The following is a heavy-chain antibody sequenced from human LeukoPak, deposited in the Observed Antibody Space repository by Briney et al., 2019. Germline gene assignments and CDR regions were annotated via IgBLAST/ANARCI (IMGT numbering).Heavy chain of an antibody. CDR1: GGSFSSYA. Sequence: SVKVSCKASGGSFSSYAITWVRQALGQGPEWMGRIIPIFGTANYAQKFQGRVTITADIVSSTAYMEVNSLTSDDTAVYFCAKQGAARQDYYMDVWGNGTTVTVSS. CDR2: IIPIFGTA. J-gene: IGHJ6*03. V-gene: IGHV1-69*06. D-gene: IGHD5-18*01. CDR3: AKQGAARQDYYMDV.